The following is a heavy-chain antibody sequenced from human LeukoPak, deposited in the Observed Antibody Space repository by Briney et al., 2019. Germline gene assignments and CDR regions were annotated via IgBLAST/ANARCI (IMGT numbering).Heavy chain of an antibody. V-gene: IGHV1-18*01. J-gene: IGHJ6*03. CDR3: ARDRRYSSSWYLDYYYYYYMDV. D-gene: IGHD6-13*01. Sequence: ASVKVSCKASGYTFTSYGISWVRQAPGQGLEWMGWISAYNGNTNYAQKLQGRVTMTTDTSTSTAYMELRSLRSDDTAVYYCARDRRYSSSWYLDYYYYYYMDVWGKGTTVTISS. CDR2: ISAYNGNT. CDR1: GYTFTSYG.